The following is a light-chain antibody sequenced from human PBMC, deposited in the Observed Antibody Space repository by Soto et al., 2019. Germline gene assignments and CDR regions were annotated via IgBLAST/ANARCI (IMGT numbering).Light chain of an antibody. Sequence: QSALTQPASVSGSPGQSITISCTGTSSDVGGYNYVSWYQQHPGKAPKLMIYDVSNRPSGVSNRFSGSKSGNTACLTISGLQAEDEADYYCSSYTSSGTLVVFGGGTKLTVL. J-gene: IGLJ2*01. V-gene: IGLV2-14*01. CDR3: SSYTSSGTLVV. CDR1: SSDVGGYNY. CDR2: DVS.